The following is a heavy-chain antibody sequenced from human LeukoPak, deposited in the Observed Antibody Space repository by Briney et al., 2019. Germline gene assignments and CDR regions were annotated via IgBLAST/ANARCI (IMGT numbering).Heavy chain of an antibody. CDR1: GFTVSSND. D-gene: IGHD3-22*01. CDR3: AIYDSSGYYNY. Sequence: PGGSLRLSCAASGFTVSSNDMSWVRQAPGKGLEWVSVIYSGGRTFYADSVKGRFTISRDNSENTLYLQMNSLRAEDTAVYYCAIYDSSGYYNYWGQGTLVTVSS. V-gene: IGHV3-53*01. J-gene: IGHJ4*02. CDR2: IYSGGRT.